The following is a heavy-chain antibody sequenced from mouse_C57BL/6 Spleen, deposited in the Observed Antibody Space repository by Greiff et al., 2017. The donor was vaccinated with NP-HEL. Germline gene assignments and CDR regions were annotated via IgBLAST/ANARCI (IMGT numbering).Heavy chain of an antibody. CDR2: INPNYGTT. Sequence: EVHLVESGPELVKPGASVKISCKASGYSFTDYNMNWVKQSNGKSLEWIGVINPNYGTTSYNQKFKGKATLTVDQSSSTAYMQLNSLTSEDSAVYYCARNCFYYGSSYLFDYWGQGTILTVSS. CDR3: ARNCFYYGSSYLFDY. J-gene: IGHJ2*01. V-gene: IGHV1-39*01. D-gene: IGHD1-1*01. CDR1: GYSFTDYN.